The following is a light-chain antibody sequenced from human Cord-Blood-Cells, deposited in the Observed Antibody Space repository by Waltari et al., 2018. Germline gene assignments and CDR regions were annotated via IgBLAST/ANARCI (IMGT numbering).Light chain of an antibody. CDR1: ELPQQY. J-gene: IGLJ1*01. CDR2: KDS. V-gene: IGLV3-25*03. Sequence: SYELTQPPSVSVSPGQTARITCSGDELPQQYAYWYQQKPGQAPVLVIYKDSERPSGIPERFSGSSSGTTVTLTISGVQAEDEADYYCQSADSSGTYYVFGTGTKVTVL. CDR3: QSADSSGTYYV.